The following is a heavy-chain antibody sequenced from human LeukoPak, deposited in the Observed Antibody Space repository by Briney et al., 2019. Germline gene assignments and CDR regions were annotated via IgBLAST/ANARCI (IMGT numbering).Heavy chain of an antibody. CDR3: ARLLGGYFAGNTFDI. CDR2: IYYTGSA. V-gene: IGHV4-39*02. J-gene: IGHJ3*02. Sequence: SETLSLTCTVSGGSVSSRPHFWAWIRQPPGKGLEWIGTIYYTGSANYNPSLKSRVTMSVDTSKDHFSLNLSSVTATDTAVYFCARLLGGYFAGNTFDIWGQGTVVTVSS. CDR1: GGSVSSRPHF. D-gene: IGHD3-9*01.